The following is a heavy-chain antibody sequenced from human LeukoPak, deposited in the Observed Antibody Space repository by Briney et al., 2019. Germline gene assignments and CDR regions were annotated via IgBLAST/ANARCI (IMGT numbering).Heavy chain of an antibody. D-gene: IGHD5-18*01. CDR2: IYYSGST. J-gene: IGHJ4*02. CDR3: ARRGYSYGQFGY. V-gene: IGHV4-39*01. Sequence: TETLSLTRTVSGGSISSSSYYWGWIRQPPGKGLEWIGSIYYSGSTYYNPSLKSRVTISVDTSKNQFSLKLSSVTAADTAVYYCARRGYSYGQFGYWGQGTLVTVSS. CDR1: GGSISSSSYY.